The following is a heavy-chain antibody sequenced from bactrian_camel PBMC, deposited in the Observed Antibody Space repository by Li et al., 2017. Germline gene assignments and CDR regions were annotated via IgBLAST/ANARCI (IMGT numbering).Heavy chain of an antibody. CDR2: RDSFGKI. J-gene: IGHJ4*01. Sequence: HVQLVESGGGSVQAGESLRLSCAASGYIPIRDCVGWFRQAPGKALEGVAARDSFGKISFADSVKGRFTISIDTGKNTLYLQMNSLKPEDTAIYYCAAAKGLPDLLRGGYLSARSCNYWGRGTQVTVS. CDR3: AAAKGLPDLLRGGYLSARSCNY. D-gene: IGHD3*01. V-gene: IGHV3S26*01. CDR1: GYIPIRDC.